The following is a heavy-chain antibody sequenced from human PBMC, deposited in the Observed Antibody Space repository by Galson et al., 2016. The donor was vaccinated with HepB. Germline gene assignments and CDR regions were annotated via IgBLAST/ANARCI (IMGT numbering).Heavy chain of an antibody. J-gene: IGHJ4*02. V-gene: IGHV3-7*01. CDR1: GFTFSNYA. Sequence: SLRLSCAASGFTFSNYAMHWVRQAPGKGLEWVANIKPDGTTKNYVGSVRGRFTIARDNAKNSLYLQMNSLRPEDTATYYCARPVSADEGLGNWGQGTLVTVSS. CDR2: IKPDGTTK. D-gene: IGHD2-8*01. CDR3: ARPVSADEGLGN.